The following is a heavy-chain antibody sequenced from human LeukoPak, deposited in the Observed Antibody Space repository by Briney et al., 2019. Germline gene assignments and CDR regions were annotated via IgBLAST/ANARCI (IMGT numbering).Heavy chain of an antibody. J-gene: IGHJ4*02. V-gene: IGHV3-23*01. D-gene: IGHD3-22*01. CDR2: ISGSGGST. CDR1: GFTFSSYA. CDR3: AKDPTYYYDSSGPG. Sequence: GGSLGLSCAASGFTFSSYAMSWVRQAPGKGLEWVSAISGSGGSTYYADSVKGRFTISRDNSKNTLYLQMNSLRAEDTAVYYCAKDPTYYYDSSGPGWGQGTLVTVSS.